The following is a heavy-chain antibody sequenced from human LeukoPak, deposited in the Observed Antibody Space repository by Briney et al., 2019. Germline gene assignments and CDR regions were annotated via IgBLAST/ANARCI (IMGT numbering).Heavy chain of an antibody. J-gene: IGHJ4*02. CDR3: ARDVYYGSGSPRLDY. Sequence: GGSLRLSCAASGFTFSSYGMHWVRQAPGKGLEWVAFIRYDGSNKYYADSVKGRFTISRDNSKNSLYLQMNSLRAEDTAVYYCARDVYYGSGSPRLDYWGQGTLVTVSS. D-gene: IGHD3-10*01. CDR1: GFTFSSYG. V-gene: IGHV3-30*02. CDR2: IRYDGSNK.